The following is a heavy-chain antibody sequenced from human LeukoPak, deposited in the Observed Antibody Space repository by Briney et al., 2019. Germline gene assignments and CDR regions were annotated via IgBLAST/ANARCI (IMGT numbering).Heavy chain of an antibody. D-gene: IGHD3-10*01. CDR2: ISSSGSTI. Sequence: PGGSLRLSCAASGFTFSSYEMNWVRQAPGKGLEWVSYISSSGSTIYYADSVEGRFTISRDNAKNSLYLQMNSLRAEDTAVYYCASGEGYYGSGIQGYWGQGTLVTVSS. V-gene: IGHV3-48*03. CDR1: GFTFSSYE. J-gene: IGHJ4*02. CDR3: ASGEGYYGSGIQGY.